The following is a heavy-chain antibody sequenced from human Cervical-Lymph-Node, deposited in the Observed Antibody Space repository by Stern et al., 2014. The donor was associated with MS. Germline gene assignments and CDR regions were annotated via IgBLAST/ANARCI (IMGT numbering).Heavy chain of an antibody. Sequence: QVQLVESGAEVKKPGSSVKVSCRASGGTFSSYAISWVRRAPGQGLEWMGGIIPVFNTTNYAQKFQGRVQITADESAYIAYMELSSLRSEDTAVYYCARGPAGMGQYVNSYHYYGMDFWGQGTTVTVSS. CDR2: IIPVFNTT. J-gene: IGHJ6*02. CDR1: GGTFSSYA. D-gene: IGHD3-16*01. V-gene: IGHV1-69*01. CDR3: ARGPAGMGQYVNSYHYYGMDF.